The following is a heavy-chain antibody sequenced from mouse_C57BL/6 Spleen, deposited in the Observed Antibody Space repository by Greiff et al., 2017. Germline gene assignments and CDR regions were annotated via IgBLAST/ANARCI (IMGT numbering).Heavy chain of an antibody. CDR1: GFNIKDDY. J-gene: IGHJ3*01. V-gene: IGHV14-4*01. CDR3: TAIYCGTSWFAY. D-gene: IGHD2-1*01. Sequence: EVQLQESGAELVRPGASVKLSCTASGFNIKDDYMHWVKQRPEQGLEWIGWIDPENGDTEYASKFQGKATITADTSSNTAYLQLSSLTSEDTAVYYCTAIYCGTSWFAYWGQGTLVTVSA. CDR2: IDPENGDT.